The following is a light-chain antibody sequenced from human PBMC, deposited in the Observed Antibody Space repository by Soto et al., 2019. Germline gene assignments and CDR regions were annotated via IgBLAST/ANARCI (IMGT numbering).Light chain of an antibody. J-gene: IGKJ1*01. CDR2: GAS. CDR3: QQYGSSPTWT. Sequence: IVITQSPATLSVTLGERATLSCRASQSVSSSYLAWYQQKPGQAPRLLIYGASSRATGIPDRFSGSGSGTDFTLTISRLEPEDFAVYYCQQYGSSPTWTFGQGTKV. CDR1: QSVSSSY. V-gene: IGKV3-20*01.